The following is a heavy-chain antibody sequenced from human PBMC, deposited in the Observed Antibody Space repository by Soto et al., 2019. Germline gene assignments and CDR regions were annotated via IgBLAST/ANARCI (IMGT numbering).Heavy chain of an antibody. D-gene: IGHD2-15*01. Sequence: QVQLQESGPGLVKPSGTLSLTCAVSGGSISSSNWWSWVRQPPGKGLEWIGEIYHSGSTNYNPSLKSRVTISVDMSKNQYSLKLSSVTAADTAVYYCTTREYCSGGSCFNWFDPWGQGTLVTVSS. CDR3: TTREYCSGGSCFNWFDP. J-gene: IGHJ5*02. CDR2: IYHSGST. V-gene: IGHV4-4*02. CDR1: GGSISSSNW.